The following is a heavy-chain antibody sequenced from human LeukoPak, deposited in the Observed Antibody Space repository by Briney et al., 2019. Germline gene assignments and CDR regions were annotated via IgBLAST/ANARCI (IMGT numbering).Heavy chain of an antibody. CDR2: IKPKTDGETT. J-gene: IGHJ4*02. D-gene: IGHD2-21*01. V-gene: IGHV3-15*07. CDR1: RFTFSNYG. Sequence: GGSLRLSCAASRFTFSNYGVNWVRQAPGKGLEWVGRIKPKTDGETTEYAAPVKDRFSISRDDSKSMMYLQMNSLKTEDTAVYYCITPLPYSAQGGQGTLVTVSS. CDR3: ITPLPYSAQ.